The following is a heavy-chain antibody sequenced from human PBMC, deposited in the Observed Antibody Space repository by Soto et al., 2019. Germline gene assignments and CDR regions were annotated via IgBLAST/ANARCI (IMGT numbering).Heavy chain of an antibody. Sequence: XGILSLTFEVSVEPMTGGYYWGWIRQSPGKGLEWIGSIYYGGTTYYNPSLRSRLAISIDTSKNQFSLRLSSVTAADTALYYCARGWYYFDLWGQGTLVTVSS. CDR2: IYYGGTT. J-gene: IGHJ4*02. CDR3: ARGWYYFDL. CDR1: VEPMTGGYY. D-gene: IGHD2-15*01. V-gene: IGHV4-38-2*01.